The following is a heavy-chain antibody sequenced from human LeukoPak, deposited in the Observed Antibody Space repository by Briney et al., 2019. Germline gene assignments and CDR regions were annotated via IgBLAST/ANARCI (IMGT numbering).Heavy chain of an antibody. CDR3: AKDGGDYYDSSGYYDY. Sequence: GGSLRLSCAASGFTFDDYAMHWVRQAPGKGLEWVSGISWNSGSIGYADSVKGRFTISRGNAKNSLYLQMNSLRAEDTALYYCAKDGGDYYDSSGYYDYWGQGTLVTVSS. J-gene: IGHJ4*02. V-gene: IGHV3-9*01. CDR1: GFTFDDYA. CDR2: ISWNSGSI. D-gene: IGHD3-22*01.